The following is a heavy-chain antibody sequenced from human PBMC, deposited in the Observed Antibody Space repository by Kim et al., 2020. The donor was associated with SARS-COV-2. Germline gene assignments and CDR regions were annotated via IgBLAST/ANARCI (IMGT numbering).Heavy chain of an antibody. CDR3: AKAPLLLWFGELASYWYFDL. CDR1: GFTFSSYA. Sequence: GGSLRLSCAASGFTFSSYAMSWVRQAPGKGLEWVSAISGSGGSTYYADSVKGRFTISRDNSKNTLYLQMNSLRAEDTAVYYCAKAPLLLWFGELASYWYFDLWGRGTLVTVSS. V-gene: IGHV3-23*01. CDR2: ISGSGGST. J-gene: IGHJ2*01. D-gene: IGHD3-10*01.